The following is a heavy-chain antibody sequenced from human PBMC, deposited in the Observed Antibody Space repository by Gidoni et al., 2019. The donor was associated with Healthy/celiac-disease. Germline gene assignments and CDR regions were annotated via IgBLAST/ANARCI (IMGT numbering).Heavy chain of an antibody. J-gene: IGHJ6*02. CDR1: GCSISSGSYY. Sequence: QVQLQESGPGLVKPSQTLSLTCTVSGCSISSGSYYWSWIRQPAGKGLEWIGRIYTSGSTNYNPSLKSRVTISVDTSKNQFSLKLSSVTAADTAVYYCARTLHYYYYGMDVWGQGTTVTVSS. CDR3: ARTLHYYYYGMDV. V-gene: IGHV4-61*02. CDR2: IYTSGST.